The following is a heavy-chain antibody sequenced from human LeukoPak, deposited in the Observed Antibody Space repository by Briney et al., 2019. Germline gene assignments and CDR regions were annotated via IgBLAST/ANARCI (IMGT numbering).Heavy chain of an antibody. CDR1: GFTFSGSV. D-gene: IGHD3-22*01. CDR2: IRSKGNTYAT. J-gene: IGHJ4*02. Sequence: GGSLRLSCAASGFTFSGSVMHWVRQASGKGLEWVGRIRSKGNTYATAYAASVKGRFTISRDDSKNTAYLQMNSLKTEDTAVYYCTRGPDYYDSSGLDYWGQGTLVTVSS. CDR3: TRGPDYYDSSGLDY. V-gene: IGHV3-73*01.